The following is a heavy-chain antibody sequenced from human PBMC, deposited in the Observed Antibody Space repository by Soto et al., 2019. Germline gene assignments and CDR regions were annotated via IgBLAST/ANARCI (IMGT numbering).Heavy chain of an antibody. J-gene: IGHJ6*02. Sequence: PSETLSLTCAVSGGSISSSNWWSWVRQPPGKGLEWIGEIYHSGSTNYNPSLKSRVTISVDKSKNQFSLKLSSVTAADTAVYYCALLRPDELPAYGMDVWGQGTTVTVSS. CDR2: IYHSGST. D-gene: IGHD1-26*01. V-gene: IGHV4-4*02. CDR3: ALLRPDELPAYGMDV. CDR1: GGSISSSNW.